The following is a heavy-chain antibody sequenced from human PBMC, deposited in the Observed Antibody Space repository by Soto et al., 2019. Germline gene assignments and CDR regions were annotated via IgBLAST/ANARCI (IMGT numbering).Heavy chain of an antibody. V-gene: IGHV3-11*01. CDR3: VRKADSSGWSFGY. J-gene: IGHJ4*02. CDR2: ISGSGKTI. CDR1: GFTFSDYY. D-gene: IGHD6-19*01. Sequence: PGGSLTLSCAASGFTFSDYYMSWIRQAPGQGLEWVSHISGSGKTIYDADSVKGRFSISRDNAKNLLYLQMNSLRAEDAAVYYCVRKADSSGWSFGYWGQGTLVTVSS.